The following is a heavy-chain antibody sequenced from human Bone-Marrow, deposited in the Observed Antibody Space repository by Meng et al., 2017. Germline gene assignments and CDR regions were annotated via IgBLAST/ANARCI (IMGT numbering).Heavy chain of an antibody. Sequence: ASVKVSCKASGYTFTGYYMHWVRQAPGQGLEWMGRINPNSGGTNYAQKFQGRATMTRDTSISTAYMELSRLRSDGTAVYYCARVGYCSGGSCYSEYYYYYGMDVWGQGTTVTVSS. CDR1: GYTFTGYY. D-gene: IGHD2-15*01. J-gene: IGHJ6*02. V-gene: IGHV1-2*06. CDR2: INPNSGGT. CDR3: ARVGYCSGGSCYSEYYYYYGMDV.